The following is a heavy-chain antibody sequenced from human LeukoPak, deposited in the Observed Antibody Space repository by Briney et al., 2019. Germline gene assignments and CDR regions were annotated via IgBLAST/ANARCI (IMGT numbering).Heavy chain of an antibody. CDR3: ERGEGYCSGGSCYGDDY. Sequence: SQTLSLTCTVSGGSISSGDYYWSWIRQPPGKGLEWIGYIYYSGSTYYNPSLKSRVTISVDTSKNQFSLKLSSVTAADTAVYYCERGEGYCSGGSCYGDDYWGQGTLVTVSS. CDR2: IYYSGST. J-gene: IGHJ4*02. V-gene: IGHV4-31*03. D-gene: IGHD2-15*01. CDR1: GGSISSGDYY.